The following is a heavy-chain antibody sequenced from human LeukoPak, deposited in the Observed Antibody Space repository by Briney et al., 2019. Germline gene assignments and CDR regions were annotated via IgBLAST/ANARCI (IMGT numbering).Heavy chain of an antibody. CDR3: ARDLGYSGYPGSFDI. CDR1: GFTFSSYW. Sequence: GGSLRLSCAASGFTFSSYWMSWVRQAPGKGLEWVANIKQDGSEKYYVDSVKGRFTISRDNAKNSLYLQMNSLRAEDTAVYYCARDLGYSGYPGSFDIWGQGTMVTVSS. CDR2: IKQDGSEK. J-gene: IGHJ3*02. V-gene: IGHV3-7*01. D-gene: IGHD5-12*01.